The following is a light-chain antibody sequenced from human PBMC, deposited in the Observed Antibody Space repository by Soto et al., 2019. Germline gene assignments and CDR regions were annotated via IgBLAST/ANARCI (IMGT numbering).Light chain of an antibody. CDR2: GAS. CDR1: QSISTY. Sequence: DIQMTQSPSSLSASIGDRITITCRASQSISTYLNWYQQKPGKAPRLLIYGASTLQNGGPSRFSSSRSSTEYTLTISSLQPEDFATDYCQQSFSTPPLTFGGGTKVEMK. CDR3: QQSFSTPPLT. V-gene: IGKV1-39*01. J-gene: IGKJ4*01.